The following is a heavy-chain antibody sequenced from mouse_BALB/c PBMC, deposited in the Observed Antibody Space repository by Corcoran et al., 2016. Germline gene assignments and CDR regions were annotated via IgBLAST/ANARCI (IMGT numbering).Heavy chain of an antibody. J-gene: IGHJ2*01. D-gene: IGHD1-1*01. Sequence: QIQLMQSGPELKKPGETAKISCKASGYTFTNYGMNWVKQATGKGLKWMGWINTYTGEPTYADDFKGRVAFSLETSASTAYLQINNLKNEDTATYFCARLVTTVSDYWGQGTTLTVSS. CDR2: INTYTGEP. CDR3: ARLVTTVSDY. CDR1: GYTFTNYG. V-gene: IGHV9-3-1*01.